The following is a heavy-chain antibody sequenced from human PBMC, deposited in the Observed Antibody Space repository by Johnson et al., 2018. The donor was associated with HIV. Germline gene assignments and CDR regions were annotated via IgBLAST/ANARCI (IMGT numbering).Heavy chain of an antibody. CDR1: GFTFSTYA. Sequence: VQLVESGGGVVRPGGSLRLSCAASGFTFSTYAIHWVRQAPGTGLEWVSYISWNSGSIGYADSVRARFTISRDNAKNSLYLQVNSLRADDTALYYCAKVFKVRVAGAFDIWGQGTMVTVSS. CDR3: AKVFKVRVAGAFDI. CDR2: ISWNSGSI. V-gene: IGHV3-9*01. D-gene: IGHD6-19*01. J-gene: IGHJ3*02.